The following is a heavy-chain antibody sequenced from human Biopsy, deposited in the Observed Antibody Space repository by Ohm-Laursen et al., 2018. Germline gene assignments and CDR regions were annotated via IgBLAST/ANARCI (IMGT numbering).Heavy chain of an antibody. D-gene: IGHD3-9*01. CDR2: NIPILGTG. V-gene: IGHV1-69*06. CDR3: ATKLTGYFHH. J-gene: IGHJ1*01. CDR1: AGTFSNYG. Sequence: SSVKVSCKAPAGTFSNYGVNWVRQAPGQGLEWLGGNIPILGTGNYTQKFQDRVTVAADTSTNTATMELRSLRSDDTAVYYCATKLTGYFHHWGQGTLVIVSS.